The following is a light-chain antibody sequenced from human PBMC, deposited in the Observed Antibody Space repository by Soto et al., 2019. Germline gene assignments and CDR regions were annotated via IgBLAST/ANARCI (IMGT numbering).Light chain of an antibody. CDR3: CSYAGSRGLV. V-gene: IGLV2-23*01. CDR2: EGS. CDR1: SSDVGSYNL. Sequence: QAVVTQPASVSGSPGQSITIYCTGTSSDVGSYNLVSWYQQHPGKAPKLMIYEGSKRPSGVSNRFSGSKSGNTASLTISGLQAEDEADYYCCSYAGSRGLVFGGGTQLTVL. J-gene: IGLJ2*01.